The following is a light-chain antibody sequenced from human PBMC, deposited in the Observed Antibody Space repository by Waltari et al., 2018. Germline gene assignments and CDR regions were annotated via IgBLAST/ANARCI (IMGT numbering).Light chain of an antibody. V-gene: IGKV1-39*01. J-gene: IGKJ2*01. Sequence: IQMTQSPSSLSASVGDRVTITCRASRSINTRLTWYQQKPGKAPTLLIDAASSLQSGVPSRFSGMGSGTDFTLSINSLHSDDLATYYCQQTYGTPPTFGQGTKLEIK. CDR1: RSINTR. CDR2: AAS. CDR3: QQTYGTPPT.